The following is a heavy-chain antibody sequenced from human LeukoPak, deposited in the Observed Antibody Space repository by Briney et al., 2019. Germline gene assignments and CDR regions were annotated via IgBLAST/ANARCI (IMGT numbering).Heavy chain of an antibody. CDR1: GXSISSGGYY. J-gene: IGHJ5*02. Sequence: PSETLSLTCTVSGXSISSGGYYWSWIRQHPGRGLEWIGYIYYSGSTYYNPSLKSRVTISVDTSKNQFSLKLSSVTAADTAVYYCARTYSSSSIWFDPWGQGTLVTVSS. CDR3: ARTYSSSSIWFDP. CDR2: IYYSGST. D-gene: IGHD6-6*01. V-gene: IGHV4-31*03.